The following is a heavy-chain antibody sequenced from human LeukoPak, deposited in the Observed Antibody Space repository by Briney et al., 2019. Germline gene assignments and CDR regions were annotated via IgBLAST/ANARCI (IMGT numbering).Heavy chain of an antibody. J-gene: IGHJ4*02. CDR1: GFTLSSYA. CDR3: AKGLHGPLWFGGNDY. Sequence: GGSLRLSCAASGFTLSSYAMSWVRQAPGKGMEWVSAISGSGGSTYYADSVKGRFTISRDNSKNTLYLQMNSLRAEDTAVYYCAKGLHGPLWFGGNDYWGQGTLVTVSS. D-gene: IGHD3-10*01. CDR2: ISGSGGST. V-gene: IGHV3-23*01.